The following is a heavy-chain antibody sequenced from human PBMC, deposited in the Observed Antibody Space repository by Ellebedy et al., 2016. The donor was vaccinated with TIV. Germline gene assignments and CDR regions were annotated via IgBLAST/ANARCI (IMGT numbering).Heavy chain of an antibody. D-gene: IGHD1-26*01. J-gene: IGHJ4*02. CDR3: VRGQSSGVGAPY. Sequence: PGGSLRLSCAASGFTFSNYWMSWVRQAPGKWLEWVANIKQDGSEKYYVDSVKGRFTISRDNAKNSLYLQMNSLRAEDTAVYYCVRGQSSGVGAPYWGQGTRVTVSS. CDR1: GFTFSNYW. CDR2: IKQDGSEK. V-gene: IGHV3-7*01.